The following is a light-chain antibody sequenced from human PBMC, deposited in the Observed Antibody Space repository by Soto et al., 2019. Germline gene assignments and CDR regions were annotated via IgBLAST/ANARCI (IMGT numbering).Light chain of an antibody. V-gene: IGLV2-8*01. Sequence: QSALTQPPSASGSPGQSVTISCTGTSSDVGGYNYVSWYQQHPGKAPKPMIYEVSKRPSGVPDRFSGSKSGNTASLTVSGLQAEDEADYYCSSFAGSFYWVFGGGTKLTVL. CDR3: SSFAGSFYWV. CDR2: EVS. J-gene: IGLJ2*01. CDR1: SSDVGGYNY.